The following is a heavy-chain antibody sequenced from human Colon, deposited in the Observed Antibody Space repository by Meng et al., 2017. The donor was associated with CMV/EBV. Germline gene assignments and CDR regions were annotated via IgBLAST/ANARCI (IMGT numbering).Heavy chain of an antibody. CDR2: IGARGNNI. CDR1: GFTFSEYY. CDR3: ARGRYYYGMDV. Sequence: GESLKISCVASGFTFSEYYMTWIRQAPGKGLEWVSYIGARGNNIYYADSVKGRFTISRDNAKNSLYLQLNSLRAEDMAVYYCARGRYYYGMDVWGQGTTVTVSS. J-gene: IGHJ6*02. V-gene: IGHV3-11*04.